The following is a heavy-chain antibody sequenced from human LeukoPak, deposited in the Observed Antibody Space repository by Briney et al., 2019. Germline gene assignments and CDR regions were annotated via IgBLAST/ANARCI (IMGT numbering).Heavy chain of an antibody. CDR1: GGSFSGYY. CDR2: INHSGST. Sequence: SETLSLTCAVYGGSFSGYYWSWIRQPPGRGLEWIGEINHSGSTNYNPSLKSRVTISVDTSKNQFSLKLSSVTAADTAVYYCARTNRITGSYYYYMDVWGKGTTVTVSS. CDR3: ARTNRITGSYYYYMDV. J-gene: IGHJ6*03. D-gene: IGHD1-20*01. V-gene: IGHV4-34*01.